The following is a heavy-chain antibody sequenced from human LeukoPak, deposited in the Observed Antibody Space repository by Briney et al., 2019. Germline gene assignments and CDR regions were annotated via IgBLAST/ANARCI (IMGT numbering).Heavy chain of an antibody. V-gene: IGHV4-59*08. J-gene: IGHJ6*03. Sequence: SETLSLTCTVSDGSISSYYWSWIRQPPGKGLEWIGYIHYSGSSAYIPSLKSRVTMSVDTSKNQFSPRLTSVTAADTALYYCARWYCSGDTCFHMDVWGKGTTVTVSS. CDR3: ARWYCSGDTCFHMDV. CDR1: DGSISSYY. CDR2: IHYSGSS. D-gene: IGHD2-15*01.